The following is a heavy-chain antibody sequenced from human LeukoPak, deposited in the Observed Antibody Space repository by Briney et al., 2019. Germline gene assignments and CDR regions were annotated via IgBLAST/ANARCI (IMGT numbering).Heavy chain of an antibody. CDR3: ARGSTYCSSISCPMINCDY. D-gene: IGHD2-2*01. V-gene: IGHV1-46*01. J-gene: IGHJ4*02. CDR2: IDPSGGST. CDR1: GYTFTSYY. Sequence: ASVKVSCKASGYTFTSYYMHWVRQAPGQGLEWMGIIDPSGGSTRYPQKFQGRVTMTGDTSTSTVYMELSSLRFEDAAVYYCARGSTYCSSISCPMINCDYWGRGTLVTVSS.